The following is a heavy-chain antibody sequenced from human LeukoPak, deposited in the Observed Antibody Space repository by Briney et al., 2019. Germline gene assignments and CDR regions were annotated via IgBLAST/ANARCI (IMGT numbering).Heavy chain of an antibody. J-gene: IGHJ4*02. D-gene: IGHD6-6*01. V-gene: IGHV4-34*01. CDR3: ASSGSSSVDY. CDR2: INHSGST. CDR1: GGSFSGYY. Sequence: PSETLSLTCAVYGGSFSGYYWSWIRQPPGKGLEWIGEINHSGSTNYNPSLKSRVTISVDTSKNRFSLKLSSVTAADTAVYYCASSGSSSVDYWGQGTLVTVSS.